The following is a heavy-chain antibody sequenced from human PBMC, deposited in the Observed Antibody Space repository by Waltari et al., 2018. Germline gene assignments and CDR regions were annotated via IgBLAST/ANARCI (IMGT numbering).Heavy chain of an antibody. V-gene: IGHV3-48*01. CDR2: ISSSSSTI. Sequence: EVQLVESGGGLVQPGGSLRLSCAASGFTFSSYSMNCVRQAPGKGLEWVSYISSSSSTIYYADSVKGRFTISRDNAKNSLYLQMNSLRAEDTAVYYCARQSIAARRPIDYWGQGTLVTVSS. CDR3: ARQSIAARRPIDY. CDR1: GFTFSSYS. J-gene: IGHJ4*02. D-gene: IGHD6-6*01.